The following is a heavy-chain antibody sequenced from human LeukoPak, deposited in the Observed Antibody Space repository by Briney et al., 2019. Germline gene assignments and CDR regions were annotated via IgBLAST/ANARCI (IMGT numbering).Heavy chain of an antibody. J-gene: IGHJ6*03. CDR3: ARDSSGYPTHYYMDV. V-gene: IGHV4-4*02. D-gene: IGHD3-22*01. Sequence: SETLSLTCAVSGGSISSSNWWSWVRQPPGKGLEWIGEIYHSGSTNYNPSLKSRVTISVDKSKNQFSLKLSSVTAADTAVYYCARDSSGYPTHYYMDVWGKGTTVTISS. CDR2: IYHSGST. CDR1: GGSISSSNW.